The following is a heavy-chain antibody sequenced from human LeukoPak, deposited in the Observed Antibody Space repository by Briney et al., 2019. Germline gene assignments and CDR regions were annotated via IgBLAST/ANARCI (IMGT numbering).Heavy chain of an antibody. CDR3: ALNGDS. CDR1: GGSFSGYY. V-gene: IGHV4-34*01. J-gene: IGHJ4*02. D-gene: IGHD2-8*01. CDR2: INHSGST. Sequence: SETLSLTCAVYGGSFSGYYWSWIRQPPGKGLEWIGEINHSGSTNYNPSLKSRVTISVDTSKNQFSLRLSSVTAADTAMYYCALNGDSWGQGNLVTVSS.